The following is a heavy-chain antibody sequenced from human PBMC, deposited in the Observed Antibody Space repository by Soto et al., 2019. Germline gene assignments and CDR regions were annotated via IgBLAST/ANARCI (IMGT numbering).Heavy chain of an antibody. J-gene: IGHJ6*02. CDR1: GGSIGSYY. CDR2: IYYSGST. Sequence: SETLSLTCTVSGGSIGSYYWNWIRQPPGKGLEWIGYIYYSGSTNYNPSLKSRVTISVDTSKNQFSLKLSSVTAADTAVYYCAREGYSSSWYYSYAMDVWGQGTTVTVSS. V-gene: IGHV4-59*01. D-gene: IGHD6-13*01. CDR3: AREGYSSSWYYSYAMDV.